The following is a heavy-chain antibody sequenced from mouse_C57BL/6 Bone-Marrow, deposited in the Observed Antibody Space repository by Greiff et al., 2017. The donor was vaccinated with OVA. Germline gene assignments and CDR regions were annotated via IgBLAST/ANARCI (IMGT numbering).Heavy chain of an antibody. D-gene: IGHD2-2*01. CDR3: ARRAIYYGYDYAMDY. CDR2: ISSGGSYT. CDR1: GFTFSSYG. J-gene: IGHJ4*01. V-gene: IGHV5-6*02. Sequence: EVMLVESGGDLVKPGGSLKLSCAASGFTFSSYGMSWVRQTPDKRLEWVATISSGGSYTYYPDSVKGRFTISRDNAKNTLYLQMSSLKSEDTAMYYCARRAIYYGYDYAMDYWGQGTSGTVSS.